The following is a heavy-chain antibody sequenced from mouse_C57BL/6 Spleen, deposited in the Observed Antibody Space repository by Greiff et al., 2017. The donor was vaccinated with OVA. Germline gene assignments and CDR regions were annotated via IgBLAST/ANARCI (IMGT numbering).Heavy chain of an antibody. CDR3: ARGSWDLAY. D-gene: IGHD4-1*01. V-gene: IGHV1-82*01. Sequence: QVQLKESGPELVKPGASVKISCKASGYAFSSSWMNWVKQRPGKGLEWIGRIYPGDGATNYNGKFKGKATLTADKSSSTAYMQLSSLTSEDSAVYFCARGSWDLAYWGQGTLVTVSA. CDR1: GYAFSSSW. CDR2: IYPGDGAT. J-gene: IGHJ3*01.